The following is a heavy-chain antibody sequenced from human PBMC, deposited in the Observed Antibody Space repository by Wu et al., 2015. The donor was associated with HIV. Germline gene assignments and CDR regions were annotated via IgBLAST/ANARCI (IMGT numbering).Heavy chain of an antibody. Sequence: QVQLVQSGAEVKKPGASVKVSCKASGYTFTGYFIHWVRQAPGQGLEWMGWINPNSGGTNYAQKFQGRVTMTRDTSISTAYMELSRLRSDDTAVYYCARGREIXSSSWYLPDYWGQGTLVTVSS. D-gene: IGHD6-13*01. J-gene: IGHJ4*02. CDR1: GYTFTGYF. CDR3: ARGREIXSSSWYLPDY. V-gene: IGHV1-2*02. CDR2: INPNSGGT.